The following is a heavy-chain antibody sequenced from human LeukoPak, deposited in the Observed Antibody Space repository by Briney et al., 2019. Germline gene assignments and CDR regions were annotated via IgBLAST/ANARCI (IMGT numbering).Heavy chain of an antibody. CDR3: ARHSPGYYYYDMDA. J-gene: IGHJ6*02. CDR2: IYYSGYT. Sequence: SETLSLTCIVSGGSISNSTYYWGWIRQPPGKGLEWIGSIYYSGYTYYNPSLKSRVTISVDTSKNQFSLKLSSVTAADTAVYYCARHSPGYYYYDMDAWGQGTTVTVSS. V-gene: IGHV4-39*01. CDR1: GGSISNSTYY.